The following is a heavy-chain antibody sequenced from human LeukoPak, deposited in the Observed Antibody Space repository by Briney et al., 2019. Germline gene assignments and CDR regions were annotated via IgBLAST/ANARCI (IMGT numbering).Heavy chain of an antibody. CDR2: ISSSGSTI. J-gene: IGHJ4*02. CDR3: ARDDTHYYDILTGYYKY. CDR1: GFTFSDYY. Sequence: KPGGSLRLSCAASGFTFSDYYMSWIRQAPGKGPEWVSYISSSGSTIYYADSVKGRFTISRDNAKNSLYLQMNSLRAEDTAVYYCARDDTHYYDILTGYYKYWGQGTLVTVSS. D-gene: IGHD3-9*01. V-gene: IGHV3-11*04.